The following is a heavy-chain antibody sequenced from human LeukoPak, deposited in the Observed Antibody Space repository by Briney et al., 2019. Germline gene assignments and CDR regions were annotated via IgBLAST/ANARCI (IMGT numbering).Heavy chain of an antibody. CDR3: ARGRRYCGSTSCYPQDMDV. Sequence: SETLSLTCTVSGGSISSGSYYWSWIRQPAGKGLEWIGRIYTSGSTNYNPSLKSRVTISVDTSKNQFSLKLSSVTAADTAVYYCARGRRYCGSTSCYPQDMDVWGKGTTVTVSS. CDR1: GGSISSGSYY. D-gene: IGHD2-2*01. J-gene: IGHJ6*03. CDR2: IYTSGST. V-gene: IGHV4-61*02.